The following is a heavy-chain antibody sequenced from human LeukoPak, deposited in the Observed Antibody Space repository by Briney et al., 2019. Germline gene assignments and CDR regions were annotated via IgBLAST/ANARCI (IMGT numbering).Heavy chain of an antibody. Sequence: GGSLRLSCAASGFTFSSYTMSWIRQAPGKGLEWVSSITTTSSYVYYAYSVKGRFTISRANATNSLYLHMNSLGAEATAVYYIARVTASFSLDYWGQGTLVTVSS. V-gene: IGHV3-21*01. D-gene: IGHD2-21*02. CDR2: ITTTSSYV. CDR3: ARVTASFSLDY. CDR1: GFTFSSYT. J-gene: IGHJ4*02.